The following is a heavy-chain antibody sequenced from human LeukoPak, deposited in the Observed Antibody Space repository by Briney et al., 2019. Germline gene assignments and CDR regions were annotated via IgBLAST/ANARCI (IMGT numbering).Heavy chain of an antibody. Sequence: AAVKVSCKASGYTFTSYGISWVRQAPGQGLEWMGWISAYNGNTNYAQKLQGRVTMTTDTSTSTAYMELRSLRSDDTAVYYCARDIVGATTPPLDYWGQGTLVTVSS. V-gene: IGHV1-18*01. D-gene: IGHD1-26*01. J-gene: IGHJ4*02. CDR3: ARDIVGATTPPLDY. CDR1: GYTFTSYG. CDR2: ISAYNGNT.